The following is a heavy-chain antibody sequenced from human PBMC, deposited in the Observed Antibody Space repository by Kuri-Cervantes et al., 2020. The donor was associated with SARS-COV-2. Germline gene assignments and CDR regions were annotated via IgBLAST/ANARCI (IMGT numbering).Heavy chain of an antibody. D-gene: IGHD5-18*01. J-gene: IGHJ6*03. V-gene: IGHV4-61*02. CDR2: VQTSGST. CDR3: ARRGYINGRIHYHYMDV. Sequence: SETLSLTCTLSGGSISRGSYYWTWIRQPAGKGLEWMGRVQTSGSTNYNPSLESRVTISVDTSENQFSLKVSSVTAADTAVYYCARRGYINGRIHYHYMDVWGKGTTVTVSS. CDR1: GGSISRGSYY.